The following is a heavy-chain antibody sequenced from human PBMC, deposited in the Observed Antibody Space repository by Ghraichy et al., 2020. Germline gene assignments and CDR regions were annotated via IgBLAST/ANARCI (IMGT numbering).Heavy chain of an antibody. Sequence: SGPTLVKPTQTLTLTCTVSGFSLRTSELCVSWIRQPSGKALEWLALIDWVDDTYYNTSLKTRLTISKDTSKNQVVLTLTDMDPADTATYYCARSLYAAYSDFDFWSRGTLVTVSS. CDR3: ARSLYAAYSDFDF. J-gene: IGHJ2*01. V-gene: IGHV2-70*01. CDR2: IDWVDDT. D-gene: IGHD4-17*01. CDR1: GFSLRTSELC.